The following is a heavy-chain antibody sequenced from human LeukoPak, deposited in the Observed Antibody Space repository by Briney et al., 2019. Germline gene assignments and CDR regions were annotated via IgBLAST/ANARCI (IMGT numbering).Heavy chain of an antibody. CDR1: GYSIGSGYY. V-gene: IGHV4-38-2*02. CDR3: AREGVSSRVGWFDP. J-gene: IGHJ5*02. CDR2: IYHSGRT. D-gene: IGHD6-13*01. Sequence: PSETLSLTCTVSGYSIGSGYYWGWIRQPPGKGLEWIGSIYHSGRTYYNPSLKSRVTISVDTSKNQFSLKLSSVTAADTAVYYCAREGVSSRVGWFDPWGQGTLVTVSS.